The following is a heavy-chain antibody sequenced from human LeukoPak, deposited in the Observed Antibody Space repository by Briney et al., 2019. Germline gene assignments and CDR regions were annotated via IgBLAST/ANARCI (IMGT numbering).Heavy chain of an antibody. Sequence: GGSLRLSCAASGFTFSSYGFHWVRQAPGKGLEWGAVIWYDGSNKYYADSVKGRFTISRDSSKNTLYLQMNSLRAEDTAVYYCAKDGSGGGWKWFDPWGQGTLVTVSS. D-gene: IGHD2-15*01. V-gene: IGHV3-33*06. CDR1: GFTFSSYG. CDR2: IWYDGSNK. CDR3: AKDGSGGGWKWFDP. J-gene: IGHJ5*02.